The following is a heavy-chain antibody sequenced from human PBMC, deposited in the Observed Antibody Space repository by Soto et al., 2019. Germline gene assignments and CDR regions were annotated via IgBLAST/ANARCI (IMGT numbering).Heavy chain of an antibody. J-gene: IGHJ1*01. D-gene: IGHD3-22*01. V-gene: IGHV1-69*13. CDR1: GGTFSSYA. Sequence: GASVKVSCTASGGTFSSYAISWVRQAPGQGLEWMGGIIPIFGTANYAQKFQGRVTITADESTSTAYMELSSLRSEDTAVYYCARDYYDSSGYQPPHWGQGTLVTVSS. CDR2: IIPIFGTA. CDR3: ARDYYDSSGYQPPH.